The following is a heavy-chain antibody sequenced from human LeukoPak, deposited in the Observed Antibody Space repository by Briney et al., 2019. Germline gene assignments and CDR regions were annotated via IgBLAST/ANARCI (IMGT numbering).Heavy chain of an antibody. CDR1: GGSISSYY. D-gene: IGHD3-3*01. J-gene: IGHJ6*02. V-gene: IGHV4-59*08. CDR2: IYYSGST. Sequence: SETLSLTCTVSGGSISSYYWSWIRQPPGKGLEWIGYIYYSGSTNYNPSLKSRVTISVDTSKNQFSLKLSSVTAADTAVYYWARHFPALRDSGGMAVWGQGTTVTVSS. CDR3: ARHFPALRDSGGMAV.